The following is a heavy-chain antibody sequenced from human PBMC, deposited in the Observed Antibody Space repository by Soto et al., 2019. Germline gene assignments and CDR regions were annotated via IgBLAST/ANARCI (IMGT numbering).Heavy chain of an antibody. J-gene: IGHJ4*02. CDR2: IHYSGRT. CDR1: NGSISGFY. Sequence: TLSLTCSVSNGSISGFYWTWIRQPPGKILEWIGYIHYSGRTDYNPSLTSRATMSVDTSKNQLSLNLKSITAADTAVYYCVRVGVGIGNHFDSWGRGTLVTVSS. D-gene: IGHD1-26*01. V-gene: IGHV4-59*12. CDR3: VRVGVGIGNHFDS.